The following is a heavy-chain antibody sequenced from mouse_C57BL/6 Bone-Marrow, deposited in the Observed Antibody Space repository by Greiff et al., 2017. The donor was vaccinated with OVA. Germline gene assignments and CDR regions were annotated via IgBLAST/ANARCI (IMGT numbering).Heavy chain of an antibody. J-gene: IGHJ2*01. Sequence: AQLQQSGAELVKPGASVKMSCKASGYTFTSYWITWVKQRPGQGLEWIGDIYPGSGSTNYNEKFKSKATLTVDTSSSTAYMQLSSLTSEDSAVYYCARGRVTTVVAPYYFDYWGQGTTLTVSS. CDR1: GYTFTSYW. CDR3: ARGRVTTVVAPYYFDY. V-gene: IGHV1-55*01. D-gene: IGHD1-1*01. CDR2: IYPGSGST.